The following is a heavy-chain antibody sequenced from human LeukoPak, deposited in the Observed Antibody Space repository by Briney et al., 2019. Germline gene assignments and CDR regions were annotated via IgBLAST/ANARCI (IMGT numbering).Heavy chain of an antibody. V-gene: IGHV4-61*02. Sequence: PSETLSLTCTVSGGSISSGSYYWSWIRQPAGKGLEWIGRIYTSGSTNYNPSLKSRVTISVDTSKNQFSLKLSSVTAADTAVYYCARRYILEQLVPTDAFDIWGQGTMVTVSS. D-gene: IGHD6-6*01. CDR3: ARRYILEQLVPTDAFDI. CDR1: GGSISSGSYY. CDR2: IYTSGST. J-gene: IGHJ3*02.